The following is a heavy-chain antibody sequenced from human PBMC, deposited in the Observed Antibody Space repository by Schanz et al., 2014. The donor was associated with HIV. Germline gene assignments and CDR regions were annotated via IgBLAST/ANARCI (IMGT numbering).Heavy chain of an antibody. Sequence: QVQLVQSGAEVKKPGSSVKVSCKSSGGTFSSYAITWVRQAPGQGLEWVGGIIPIFGTSHYAQKFQGRVTITADESTTTTYMQLSSLRSEDTAMYYCARETAEYSRTPVSWFDPWGQGTLVTVSS. CDR2: IIPIFGTS. CDR1: GGTFSSYA. D-gene: IGHD6-13*01. J-gene: IGHJ5*02. CDR3: ARETAEYSRTPVSWFDP. V-gene: IGHV1-69*01.